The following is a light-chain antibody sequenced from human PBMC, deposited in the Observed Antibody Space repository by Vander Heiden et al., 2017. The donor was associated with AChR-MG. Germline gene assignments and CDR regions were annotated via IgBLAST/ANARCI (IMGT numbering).Light chain of an antibody. V-gene: IGKV1-16*01. J-gene: IGKJ2*01. CDR2: AAS. Sequence: DIKMIQSPSSLSASVGDRVTITCRASSGISNYLAWYQQKPGKAPKSLIYAASSLQTGVPLRFSGSGSGTDFTLTISGLQPEDSATYYCHQEDSFPHTFGQGTKLEIK. CDR1: SGISNY. CDR3: HQEDSFPHT.